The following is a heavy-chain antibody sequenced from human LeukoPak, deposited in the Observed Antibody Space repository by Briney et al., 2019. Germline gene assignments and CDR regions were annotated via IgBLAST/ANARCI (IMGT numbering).Heavy chain of an antibody. CDR3: ASREGSTYYYRP. CDR1: GGSIRSSVYY. CDR2: SYYSGTS. Sequence: SETLSLTCTVSGGSIRSSVYYWGWFRQPPGKGLEWIGSSYYSGTSYYNPSLKSRVTIFVDTSKNQFSLRLSSVTAADTAVYYCASREGSTYYYRPRGQGTLVTVSS. V-gene: IGHV4-39*01. D-gene: IGHD3-10*01. J-gene: IGHJ5*02.